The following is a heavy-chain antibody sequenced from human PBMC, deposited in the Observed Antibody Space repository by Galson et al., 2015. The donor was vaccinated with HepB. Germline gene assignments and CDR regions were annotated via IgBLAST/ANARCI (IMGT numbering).Heavy chain of an antibody. D-gene: IGHD5-12*01. Sequence: SETLSLTCTVSGGSISSSYYLWGWIRQPPGKGLEWIGSVYYSGSTYYNESLKSRLTISLDTSRNQFSLKLTSVTAADTAVYYCARHEAYTGYDILVEFDSWGQGTLVTVSS. J-gene: IGHJ4*02. CDR3: ARHEAYTGYDILVEFDS. CDR2: VYYSGST. CDR1: GGSISSSYYL. V-gene: IGHV4-39*01.